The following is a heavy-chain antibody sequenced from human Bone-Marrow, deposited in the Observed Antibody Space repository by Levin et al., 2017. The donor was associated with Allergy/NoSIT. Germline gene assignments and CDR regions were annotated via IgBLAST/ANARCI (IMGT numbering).Heavy chain of an antibody. CDR3: ARQGFGELLFLLDY. J-gene: IGHJ4*02. CDR1: GGSISSSSYY. CDR2: IYYSGST. D-gene: IGHD3-10*01. Sequence: PSETLSLTCTVSGGSISSSSYYWGWIRQPPGKGLEWIGSIYYSGSTYYNPSLKSRVTISVDTSKNQFSLKLSSVTAADTAVYYCARQGFGELLFLLDYWGQGTLVTVSS. V-gene: IGHV4-39*01.